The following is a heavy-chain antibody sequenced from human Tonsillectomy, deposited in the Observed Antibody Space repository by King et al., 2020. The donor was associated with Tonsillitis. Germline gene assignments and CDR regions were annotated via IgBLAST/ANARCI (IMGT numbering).Heavy chain of an antibody. Sequence: VKLVESGEGLVQPGGSLRLSCAASGFTFSSYWMHWVRKAPGKGLVWVSRINSDGSSTSYADSVKGRFTISRDNAKNTRYLQMNSLRAEDTAVYYCARARYRSSWYGGVVFDYWGQGTLVTLSS. CDR2: INSDGSST. J-gene: IGHJ4*02. D-gene: IGHD6-13*01. V-gene: IGHV3-74*01. CDR3: ARARYRSSWYGGVVFDY. CDR1: GFTFSSYW.